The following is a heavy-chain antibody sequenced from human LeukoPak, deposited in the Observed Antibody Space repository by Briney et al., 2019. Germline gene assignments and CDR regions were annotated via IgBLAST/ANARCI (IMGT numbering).Heavy chain of an antibody. CDR1: GGSVGSSNHH. CDR3: ARHQEGEWFGELFDY. Sequence: SETLSLTCTVSGGSVGSSNHHWGWIRQPPGKGLEWIGSIYYSGSTYYNPSLKSQVAISVDTSKNQFSLKVSSVSAADTAVYYCARHQEGEWFGELFDYWGQGSLVTVSS. V-gene: IGHV4-39*01. CDR2: IYYSGST. J-gene: IGHJ4*02. D-gene: IGHD3-10*01.